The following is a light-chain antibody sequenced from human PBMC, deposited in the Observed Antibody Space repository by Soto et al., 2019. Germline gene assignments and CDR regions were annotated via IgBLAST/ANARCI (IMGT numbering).Light chain of an antibody. CDR2: DGS. V-gene: IGKV3D-20*01. Sequence: EIVLTQSPVTLSLSPGDRATLSCGASQSVRSSYVAWYQQKAGLAPRLLIYDGSSRASGIPDRFSGSGSGTDFTRTIGRLEPEDFAVYDCQQYDNSAPLSFGGGTKVEMK. CDR3: QQYDNSAPLS. CDR1: QSVRSSY. J-gene: IGKJ4*01.